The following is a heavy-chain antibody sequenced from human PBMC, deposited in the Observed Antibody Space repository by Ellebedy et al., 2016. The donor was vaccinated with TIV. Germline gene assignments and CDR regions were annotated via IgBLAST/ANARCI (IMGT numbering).Heavy chain of an antibody. J-gene: IGHJ4*02. Sequence: AASVKVSCKASGYTFPSYYMHWVRHAPGQGLEWMGIIHPSGGSTTYAQKLQGRVTMTRDTSTSTVYMELSSLRSEDTAVYYCARARSSGWLHTPDYWGQGTLVTGSS. V-gene: IGHV1-46*04. CDR1: GYTFPSYY. CDR3: ARARSSGWLHTPDY. CDR2: IHPSGGST. D-gene: IGHD6-19*01.